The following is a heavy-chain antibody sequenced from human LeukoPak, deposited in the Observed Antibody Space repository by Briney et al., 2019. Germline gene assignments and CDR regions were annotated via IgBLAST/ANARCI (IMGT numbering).Heavy chain of an antibody. CDR2: IYYSGSA. CDR1: GGSLSGYY. D-gene: IGHD3-22*01. CDR3: ARVGDSSGYSVLDS. J-gene: IGHJ4*02. V-gene: IGHV4-59*01. Sequence: PSETLSLTCTVSGGSLSGYYWSWIRRPPGKGLEWIGHIYYSGSADYNASLKSRATMFVDTSKNEFSLTLRSVTAADTAVYYCARVGDSSGYSVLDSWGQGTLVTVSS.